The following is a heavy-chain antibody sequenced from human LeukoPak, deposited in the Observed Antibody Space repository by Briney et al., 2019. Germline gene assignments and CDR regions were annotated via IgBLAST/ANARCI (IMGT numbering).Heavy chain of an antibody. CDR2: INPSGGST. Sequence: GASVKVSCKASGYTFTSYYMHWVRQAPGQGLEWMGIINPSGGSTSYAQKFQGRVTMTRDTSTSTVYVELSSLRSEDTAVYYCAREKGSLIAVAGLAFDYWGQGTLVTVSS. CDR1: GYTFTSYY. V-gene: IGHV1-46*01. CDR3: AREKGSLIAVAGLAFDY. D-gene: IGHD6-19*01. J-gene: IGHJ4*02.